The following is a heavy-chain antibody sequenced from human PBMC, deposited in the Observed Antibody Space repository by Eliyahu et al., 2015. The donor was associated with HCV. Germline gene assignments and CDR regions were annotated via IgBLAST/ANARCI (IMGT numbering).Heavy chain of an antibody. CDR3: VRVRYGDHSLASFDS. CDR2: ISGSSTII. J-gene: IGHJ4*02. CDR1: GFTFTPYS. V-gene: IGHV3-21*01. D-gene: IGHD4-17*01. Sequence: EVQLVESGGGLVKPGGSLRLSCAASGFTFTPYSMNWVRQAPGKGLEWVSSISGSSTIIFSADSVKGRFTISRDNAKNSLYLQMNSLRAEDTAVYYCVRVRYGDHSLASFDSWGQGTLVTVSS.